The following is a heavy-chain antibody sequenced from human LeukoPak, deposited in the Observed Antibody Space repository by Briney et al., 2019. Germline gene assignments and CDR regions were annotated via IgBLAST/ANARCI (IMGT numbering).Heavy chain of an antibody. D-gene: IGHD7-27*01. J-gene: IGHJ4*02. CDR2: IKSGSST. Sequence: PGGSLRLSCAASGLTVSSSHMTWIRQAPRKGLEWVSIIKSGSSTDYADSVKGRFAISRDNSKNTVYLQMNSLRIEDTAVYYCVNLPGGGQWGQGTLVTVSS. CDR1: GLTVSSSH. V-gene: IGHV3-66*02. CDR3: VNLPGGGQ.